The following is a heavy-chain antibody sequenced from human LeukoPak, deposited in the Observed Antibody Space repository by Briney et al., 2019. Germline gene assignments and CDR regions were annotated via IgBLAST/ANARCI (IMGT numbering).Heavy chain of an antibody. J-gene: IGHJ4*02. CDR1: GFTFSSYG. CDR2: IRYDGSNK. Sequence: GGSLRLSCAASGFTFSSYGMHWVRQAPGKGLEWVAFIRYDGSNKYYADSVKGRFTISRDNSKNTLYLQMNSLRAEDTAVYYCAKDRGSYYGSGTKGYWGQGTLVTVSS. V-gene: IGHV3-30*02. D-gene: IGHD3-10*01. CDR3: AKDRGSYYGSGTKGY.